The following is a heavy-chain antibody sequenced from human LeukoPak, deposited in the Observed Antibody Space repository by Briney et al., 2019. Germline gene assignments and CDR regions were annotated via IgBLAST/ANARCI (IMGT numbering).Heavy chain of an antibody. CDR3: AKGSLNCSGGSCYSYDYYYGMDV. J-gene: IGHJ6*02. CDR2: ISYDGSNK. CDR1: GFSFSSYG. V-gene: IGHV3-30*18. Sequence: SLRLSCAASGFSFSSYGMHWVRQAPGKGLEWVAVISYDGSNKYYADSVKGRFTISRDNSKNTLYLQMNSLRAEDTAVYYCAKGSLNCSGGSCYSYDYYYGMDVWGQGTTVTVSS. D-gene: IGHD2-15*01.